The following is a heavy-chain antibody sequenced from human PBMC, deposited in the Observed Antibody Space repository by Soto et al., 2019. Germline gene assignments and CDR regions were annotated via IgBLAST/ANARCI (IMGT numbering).Heavy chain of an antibody. CDR1: GGSISSYY. D-gene: IGHD2-2*01. V-gene: IGHV4-59*01. CDR3: ARGDCSSTSCYAGGYYYYMDV. CDR2: IYYSGST. J-gene: IGHJ6*03. Sequence: SETLSLTCTVSGGSISSYYWSWIRQPPGKGLEWIGYIYYSGSTNYNPSLKSRVTISVDTSKNQFSLKLSSVTAADTAVYYCARGDCSSTSCYAGGYYYYMDVWGKG.